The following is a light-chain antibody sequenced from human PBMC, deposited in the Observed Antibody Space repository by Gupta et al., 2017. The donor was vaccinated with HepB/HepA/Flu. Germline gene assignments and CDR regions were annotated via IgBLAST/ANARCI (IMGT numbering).Light chain of an antibody. J-gene: IGLJ1*01. V-gene: IGLV1-44*01. CDR1: SSNIGRNT. CDR3: AAWDDSLKAYV. CDR2: NSD. Sequence: QSVLTQPPSASGTPGQTVTISCSGSSSNIGRNTVDWYQHVPGTAPKLLIYNSDQRPSGVPDRFSGSKSDTSASLATSGLHSEDAADYYCAAWDDSLKAYVFGSGTKVTVL.